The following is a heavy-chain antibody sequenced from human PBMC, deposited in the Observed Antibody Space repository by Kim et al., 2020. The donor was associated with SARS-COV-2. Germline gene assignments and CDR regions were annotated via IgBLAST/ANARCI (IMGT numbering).Heavy chain of an antibody. Sequence: GGSLRLSCAASGFTFSSYAMSWVRQAPGKGLEWVSAISGSGGSTYYADSVKGRFTISRDNSKNTLYLQMNSLRAEDTAVYYCAKDSQFYYYDSSGYYRAEYFQHWGQGTLVTVSS. D-gene: IGHD3-22*01. CDR3: AKDSQFYYYDSSGYYRAEYFQH. V-gene: IGHV3-23*01. CDR2: ISGSGGST. CDR1: GFTFSSYA. J-gene: IGHJ1*01.